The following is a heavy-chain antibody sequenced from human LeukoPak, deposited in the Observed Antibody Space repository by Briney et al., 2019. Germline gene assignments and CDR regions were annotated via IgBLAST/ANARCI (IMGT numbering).Heavy chain of an antibody. Sequence: GGSLRLSCAASGLTYSSYAMSWVRQAPGKGLEWVSAISGSGGGTYYADSVKGRFTISRDNSKNTLYLQMNSLRAEDTAVYYCAKGRRDGYNQYFDYWGQGTLVTVSS. D-gene: IGHD5-24*01. CDR1: GLTYSSYA. J-gene: IGHJ4*02. CDR3: AKGRRDGYNQYFDY. CDR2: ISGSGGGT. V-gene: IGHV3-23*01.